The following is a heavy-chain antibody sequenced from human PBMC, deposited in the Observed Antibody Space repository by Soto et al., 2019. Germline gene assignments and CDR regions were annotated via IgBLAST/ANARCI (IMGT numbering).Heavy chain of an antibody. CDR3: ARECDGGDRDYYGLDV. J-gene: IGHJ6*02. Sequence: QVQLQQSGPGLVKPSQTLSLTCTVSGGSISYEYYHWTWIRQSPGKGLEWIGYIHYSGSIIYNPSYKSRVTISVDTSKNQSSRQLCSVTAADTAVYFCARECDGGDRDYYGLDVWGQGTTVTVSS. D-gene: IGHD3-16*01. V-gene: IGHV4-30-4*08. CDR2: IHYSGSI. CDR1: GGSISYEYYH.